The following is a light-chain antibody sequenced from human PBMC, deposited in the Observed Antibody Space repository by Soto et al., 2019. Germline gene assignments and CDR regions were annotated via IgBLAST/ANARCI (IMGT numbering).Light chain of an antibody. CDR3: QQYNSYPYT. J-gene: IGKJ2*01. CDR2: DAS. V-gene: IGKV1-5*01. Sequence: DIQMTQSPSTLSASVGDRVTITCRASQSISSWLAWYQQKPGQAPKLLIYDASSLQSGAPSRFSGSGSGTEFTLTISSLQPDDFATYYCQQYNSYPYTFGQGTKLEIK. CDR1: QSISSW.